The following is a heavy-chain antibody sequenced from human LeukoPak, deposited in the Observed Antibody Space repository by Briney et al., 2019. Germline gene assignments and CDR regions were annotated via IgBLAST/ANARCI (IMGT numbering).Heavy chain of an antibody. V-gene: IGHV3-23*01. D-gene: IGHD2-15*01. CDR2: ISGSTGST. Sequence: GGSLRLSCAASGFTFSSYAISWVRQAPGKGLEWVTGISGSTGSTYYVDSVKGRFTISRDNSKNTLYLQMNSLRAEDTAVYYCAKQKGVSWYSEEDYWGQGTLVTVSS. J-gene: IGHJ4*02. CDR1: GFTFSSYA. CDR3: AKQKGVSWYSEEDY.